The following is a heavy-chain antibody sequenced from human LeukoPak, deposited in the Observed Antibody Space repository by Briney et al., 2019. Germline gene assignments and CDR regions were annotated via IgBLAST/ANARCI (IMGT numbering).Heavy chain of an antibody. D-gene: IGHD1-26*01. V-gene: IGHV4-59*08. CDR1: GGSISSYY. CDR3: ARRSYSGSYNY. Sequence: SETLSLTCTVSGGSISSYYWSWIRQPPGKGLEWMGYIYYSGSTNYNPSLKSRVTISVDTSKNQFSLKLSSVTAADTAVYYCARRSYSGSYNYWGQGTLVTVSS. J-gene: IGHJ4*02. CDR2: IYYSGST.